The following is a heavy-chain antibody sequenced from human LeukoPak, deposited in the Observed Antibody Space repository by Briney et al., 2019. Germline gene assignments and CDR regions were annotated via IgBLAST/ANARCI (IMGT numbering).Heavy chain of an antibody. J-gene: IGHJ4*02. V-gene: IGHV1-18*01. CDR2: ISAYNGHT. D-gene: IGHD3-22*01. CDR1: GYTFTNYG. Sequence: ASVKVSCKASGYTFTNYGITWVRQAPGQGLEWMGWISAYNGHTNYAQKLQGRVTMTTDTSTSTSYMELRSLRFDDTAVYYCARDSYDSSGNYLDYWGQGTLVTVSS. CDR3: ARDSYDSSGNYLDY.